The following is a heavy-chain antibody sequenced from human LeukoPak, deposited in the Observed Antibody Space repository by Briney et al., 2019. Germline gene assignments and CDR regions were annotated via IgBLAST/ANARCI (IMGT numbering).Heavy chain of an antibody. Sequence: SETLSLTCTVPGGSISSGDYYWSWIRQPPGKGLEWIGYIYYSGSTYYNPSLKSRVTISVDTSKNQFSLKLSSVTAADTAVYYCARVRGYSSGWLIDYWGQGTLVTVSS. V-gene: IGHV4-30-4*01. J-gene: IGHJ4*02. D-gene: IGHD6-19*01. CDR1: GGSISSGDYY. CDR2: IYYSGST. CDR3: ARVRGYSSGWLIDY.